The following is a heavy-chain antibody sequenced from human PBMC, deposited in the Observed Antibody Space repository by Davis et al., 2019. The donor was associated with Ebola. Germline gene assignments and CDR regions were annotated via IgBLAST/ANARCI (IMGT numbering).Heavy chain of an antibody. J-gene: IGHJ6*02. D-gene: IGHD3-22*01. CDR3: ARDTYDSSGYWGMDV. Sequence: ASVKVSCQASGYTFTSYYMHWVRQAPGQGLEWMGIINPSGGSTSYAQKFQGRVTMTRDTSTSTVYMELSSLRSEDTAVYYCARDTYDSSGYWGMDVWGQGTTVTVSS. CDR1: GYTFTSYY. CDR2: INPSGGST. V-gene: IGHV1-46*01.